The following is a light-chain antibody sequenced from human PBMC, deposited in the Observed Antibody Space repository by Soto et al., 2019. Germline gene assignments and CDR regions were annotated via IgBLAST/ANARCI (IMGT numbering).Light chain of an antibody. CDR1: SSDDGGNNY. V-gene: IGLV2-8*01. Sequence: QSALTQPPSASGSPGQSVAISCTGTSSDDGGNNYVSWYQQHPGKAPKLMVYEVTKRPSGVSDRFSGSKSGNTASLTVSGLQAEDEADYYCSSYAGSNNVIFGGGTKLTVL. CDR2: EVT. J-gene: IGLJ2*01. CDR3: SSYAGSNNVI.